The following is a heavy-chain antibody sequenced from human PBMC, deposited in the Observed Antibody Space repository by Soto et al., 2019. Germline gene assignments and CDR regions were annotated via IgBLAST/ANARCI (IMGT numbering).Heavy chain of an antibody. CDR2: IIPIFGTA. CDR1: GGTFSSYA. Sequence: SVKVSCKASGGTFSSYAISWVRQAPGQGLEWMGGIIPIFGTANYAQKFQGRVTITADESTSTAYMELSSLRSEDTAVYYCARRDTIFGVVIISYYYGMDVWGQGTTVTVSS. D-gene: IGHD3-3*01. CDR3: ARRDTIFGVVIISYYYGMDV. V-gene: IGHV1-69*13. J-gene: IGHJ6*02.